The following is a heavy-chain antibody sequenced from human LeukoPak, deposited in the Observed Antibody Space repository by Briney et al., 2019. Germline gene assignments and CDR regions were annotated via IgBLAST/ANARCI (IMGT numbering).Heavy chain of an antibody. J-gene: IGHJ4*02. Sequence: SVKVSCKASGGTFSSYAISWVRQAPGQGLEWMGRIIPILGIANYAQKFQGRVTITADKSTSTAYMELSSLRSEDTAVYYRARDGCSVLFDYWGQGTLVTVSS. D-gene: IGHD6-19*01. CDR2: IIPILGIA. CDR3: ARDGCSVLFDY. V-gene: IGHV1-69*04. CDR1: GGTFSSYA.